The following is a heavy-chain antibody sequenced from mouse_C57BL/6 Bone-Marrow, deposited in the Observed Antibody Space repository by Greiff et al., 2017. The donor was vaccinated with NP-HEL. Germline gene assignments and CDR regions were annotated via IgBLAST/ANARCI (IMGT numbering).Heavy chain of an antibody. J-gene: IGHJ1*03. V-gene: IGHV14-4*01. D-gene: IGHD1-1*01. CDR2: IDPENGDT. Sequence: EVKLMESGAELVRPGASVKLSCTASGFNIKDDYMHWVKQRPEQGLEWIGWIDPENGDTEYASKFQGKATITADTSSNTAYLQLSSLTSEDTAVYYCTTCGNGSRGWYFDVWGTGTTVTVSS. CDR1: GFNIKDDY. CDR3: TTCGNGSRGWYFDV.